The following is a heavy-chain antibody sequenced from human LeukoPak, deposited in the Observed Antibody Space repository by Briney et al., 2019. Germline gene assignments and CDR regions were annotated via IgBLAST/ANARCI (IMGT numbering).Heavy chain of an antibody. Sequence: SETLSLTCTVSGGSISSGDYYWSWIRQPPGKGLEWIGYIYYSVSTYYNPSLKSRVTISVDTSKNQFSLKLSSVTAADTAVYYCARIQGYSSSWYLGFDYWGRGTLVTVSS. CDR3: ARIQGYSSSWYLGFDY. V-gene: IGHV4-30-4*08. CDR2: IYYSVST. D-gene: IGHD6-13*01. CDR1: GGSISSGDYY. J-gene: IGHJ4*02.